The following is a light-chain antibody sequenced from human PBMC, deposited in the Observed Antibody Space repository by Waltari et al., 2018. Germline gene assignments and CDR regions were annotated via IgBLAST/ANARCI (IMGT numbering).Light chain of an antibody. CDR2: WAS. CDR1: QSLLSSSNNKNY. V-gene: IGKV4-1*01. Sequence: IVMTQSPDSLGFSLGERATINCRSSQSLLSSSNNKNYLAWYQQQPGQPPRLLMYWASLRESGVPERFSGSGSATDFTLTISSLQAEDVAVYYCQQYYTSPLTFGGGTKVEIK. CDR3: QQYYTSPLT. J-gene: IGKJ4*01.